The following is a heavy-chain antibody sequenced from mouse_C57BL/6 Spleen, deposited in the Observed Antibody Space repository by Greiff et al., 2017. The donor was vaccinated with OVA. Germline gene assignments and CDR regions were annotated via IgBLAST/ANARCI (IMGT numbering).Heavy chain of an antibody. Sequence: VQLQQSGAELVMPGASVKLSCKASGYTFTSYWMHWVKQRPGQGLEWIGEIDPSDSYTNYNQKFKGKSTLTVDKSSSTAYMQLSSLTSEDSAVEYCARGGVYYGNYYRYFDVWGTGTTVTVSS. V-gene: IGHV1-69*01. CDR3: ARGGVYYGNYYRYFDV. CDR2: IDPSDSYT. CDR1: GYTFTSYW. J-gene: IGHJ1*03. D-gene: IGHD2-1*01.